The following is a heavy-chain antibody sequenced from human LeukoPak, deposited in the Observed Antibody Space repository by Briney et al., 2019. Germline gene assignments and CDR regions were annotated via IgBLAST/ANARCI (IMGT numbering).Heavy chain of an antibody. CDR1: GGSISSSSYY. J-gene: IGHJ4*02. Sequence: SETLSLTCTVSGGSISSSSYYWGWIRQPPGKGLEWIGSIYYSGSTYYNPSLKSRVTISVDTSKNQFSLKLGSVTAADTAVYYCATYRLLGYSYGYIDYWGQGTLVTVSS. V-gene: IGHV4-39*01. CDR2: IYYSGST. D-gene: IGHD5-18*01. CDR3: ATYRLLGYSYGYIDY.